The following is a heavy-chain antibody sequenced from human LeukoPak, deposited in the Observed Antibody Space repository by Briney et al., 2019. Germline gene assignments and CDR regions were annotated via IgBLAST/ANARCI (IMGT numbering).Heavy chain of an antibody. CDR3: ARVGWDLPIDY. V-gene: IGHV1-2*02. CDR2: INPYSGDT. J-gene: IGHJ4*02. CDR1: RNTSTGHY. Sequence: ASVKVSCKASRNTSTGHYIHWVRRAPGQGLEWMGWINPYSGDTNYAQKFQGRVTMTRDMSISTVYMDLSRLRSDDSAVYYCARVGWDLPIDYWGQGTLVTVSS. D-gene: IGHD4-23*01.